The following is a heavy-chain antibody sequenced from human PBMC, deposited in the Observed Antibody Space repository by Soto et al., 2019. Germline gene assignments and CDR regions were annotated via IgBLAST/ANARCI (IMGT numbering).Heavy chain of an antibody. J-gene: IGHJ4*02. Sequence: GESLKISCQCSGYTFSNFWIAWVRQLPGKGLEWVGIIYPGDYETRYSPSFHGKVTISADRSIGTAYLQWSSLEASDSAFYFCARSPRSSPYFDYWGQGALVTVSS. V-gene: IGHV5-51*01. D-gene: IGHD6-13*01. CDR2: IYPGDYET. CDR1: GYTFSNFW. CDR3: ARSPRSSPYFDY.